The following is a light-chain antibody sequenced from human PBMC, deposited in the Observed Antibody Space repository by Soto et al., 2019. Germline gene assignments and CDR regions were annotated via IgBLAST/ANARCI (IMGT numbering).Light chain of an antibody. J-gene: IGLJ1*01. CDR2: EVS. CDR1: SSDIGGYNY. Sequence: QSALTQPASVSLSPGQSITISCTGTSSDIGGYNYVSWYQQHPGKAPKLMIYEVSDRPSGVSTRFPGSKSGNTASLTISGLQAEDEADYYCISYTSTYTRYVSGSGTKVTVL. CDR3: ISYTSTYTRYV. V-gene: IGLV2-14*01.